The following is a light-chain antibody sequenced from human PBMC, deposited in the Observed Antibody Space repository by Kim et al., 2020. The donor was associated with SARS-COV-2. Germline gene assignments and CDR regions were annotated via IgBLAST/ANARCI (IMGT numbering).Light chain of an antibody. Sequence: GQSITISCTGTGIDVGGYNFVSWYQQHPGKAPKLMIFNVNVRPSGVSNRFSGSKSGNTASLTISGIQPEDEADYYCSSFAGTYTRVFGSGTKVTVL. CDR2: NVN. CDR1: GIDVGGYNF. CDR3: SSFAGTYTRV. J-gene: IGLJ1*01. V-gene: IGLV2-14*03.